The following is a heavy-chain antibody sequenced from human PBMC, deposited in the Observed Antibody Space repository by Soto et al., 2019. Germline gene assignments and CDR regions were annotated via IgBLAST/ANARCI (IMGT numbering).Heavy chain of an antibody. CDR2: INPDAGAT. D-gene: IGHD2-2*01. Sequence: QVQLVQSGAEVKKPGASVTVSCKASAYSFTTYHIHWVRQAPGQGLEWMGLINPDAGATNYAQRFQGRLRLTRDTSTSTVYMELRSLTFDDTAVYYCARGGIVLVPASEGNWFDPWGQGTLVTVSS. CDR1: AYSFTTYH. CDR3: ARGGIVLVPASEGNWFDP. J-gene: IGHJ5*02. V-gene: IGHV1-46*01.